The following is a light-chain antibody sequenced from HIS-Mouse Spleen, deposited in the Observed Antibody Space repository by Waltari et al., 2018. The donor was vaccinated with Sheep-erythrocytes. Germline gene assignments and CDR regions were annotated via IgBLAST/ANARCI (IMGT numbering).Light chain of an antibody. CDR1: SSDVGSYNL. CDR3: CSYAGSSTPWV. Sequence: QSALTQPASVSGSPGQSIPISCTGTSSDVGSYNLFSWYQQHPGKAPKRMSYEGSKRPSGVSNRFSGSKSGNTASLTISGLQAEDEADYYCCSYAGSSTPWVFGGGTKLTVL. J-gene: IGLJ3*02. V-gene: IGLV2-23*01. CDR2: EGS.